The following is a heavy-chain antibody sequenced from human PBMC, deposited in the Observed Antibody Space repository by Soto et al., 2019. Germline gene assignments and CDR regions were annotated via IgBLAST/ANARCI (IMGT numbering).Heavy chain of an antibody. V-gene: IGHV3-30-3*01. CDR3: ARGRAVAGEEDAFDI. J-gene: IGHJ3*02. D-gene: IGHD6-19*01. CDR2: ISYDGSNK. Sequence: QVQLVESGGGVVQPGRSLRLSCAASGFTFSSYAMHWVRQAPGKGLEWVAVISYDGSNKYYADSVKGRFTISRDNSKNTLYLQMNSLRAEDTAVYYCARGRAVAGEEDAFDIWGQGTMVTVSS. CDR1: GFTFSSYA.